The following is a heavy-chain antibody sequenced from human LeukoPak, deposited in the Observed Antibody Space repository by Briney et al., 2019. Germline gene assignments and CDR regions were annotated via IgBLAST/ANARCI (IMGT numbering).Heavy chain of an antibody. CDR1: GYTFTSYA. D-gene: IGHD1-26*01. V-gene: IGHV1-3*01. CDR2: INAGNGNT. CDR3: ARDRTTGASYFDY. J-gene: IGHJ4*02. Sequence: EASVKVSCKASGYTFTSYAMHWVRQAPGQRLEWMGWINAGNGNTKYSQKFQGRVNITRDTSASTAYMELSSLRSEDTAVYYCARDRTTGASYFDYWGQGTLVTVSS.